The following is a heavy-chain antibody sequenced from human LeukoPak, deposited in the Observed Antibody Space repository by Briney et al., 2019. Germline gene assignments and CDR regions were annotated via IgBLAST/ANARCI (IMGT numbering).Heavy chain of an antibody. Sequence: GASVKVSCKASGGTFSSYAISWVRQAPGQGLEWMGRIIPILGIANYAQKFQGRVTITADESTSTAYMELSSLRSEDTAVYYCASPPGRRYCSSTSCYTYYYYMDVWGKGTTVTVSS. D-gene: IGHD2-2*02. CDR1: GGTFSSYA. V-gene: IGHV1-69*04. CDR2: IIPILGIA. J-gene: IGHJ6*03. CDR3: ASPPGRRYCSSTSCYTYYYYMDV.